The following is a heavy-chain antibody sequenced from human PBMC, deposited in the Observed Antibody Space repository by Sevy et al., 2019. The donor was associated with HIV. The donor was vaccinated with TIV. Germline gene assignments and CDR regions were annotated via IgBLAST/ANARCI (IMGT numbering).Heavy chain of an antibody. V-gene: IGHV4-39*01. D-gene: IGHD6-19*01. J-gene: IGHJ4*02. CDR3: ARNPQWPFLDYFDY. CDR1: GDSISNNNFY. CDR2: IYFSGST. Sequence: SETLSLTCTVSGDSISNNNFYWGWIRRPPGKGLEWIGSIYFSGSTYYSTSLKSRVTISVDTSKNQFSLNLNSMTAADAAVYYCARNPQWPFLDYFDYWGQGILVTVSS.